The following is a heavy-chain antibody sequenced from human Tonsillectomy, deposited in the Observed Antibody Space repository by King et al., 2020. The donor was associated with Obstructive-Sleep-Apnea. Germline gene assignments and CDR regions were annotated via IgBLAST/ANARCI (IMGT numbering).Heavy chain of an antibody. CDR2: IYPGDSDT. J-gene: IGHJ5*02. Sequence: VQLVESGAEVKKPGESLKISCKGSGYSFTSYWIGWVRQMPGKGLEWMGIIYPGDSDTRYSPSFQGQVTISADKSISTAYLQWRSLKASDTAMYYWARHHDPSSWLNWFDPWGQGTLVTVSS. CDR1: GYSFTSYW. D-gene: IGHD6-13*01. V-gene: IGHV5-51*01. CDR3: ARHHDPSSWLNWFDP.